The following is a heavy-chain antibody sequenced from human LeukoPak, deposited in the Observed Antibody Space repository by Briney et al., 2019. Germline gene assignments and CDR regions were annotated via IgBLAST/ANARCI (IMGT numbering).Heavy chain of an antibody. J-gene: IGHJ4*02. CDR2: ISNSGTT. CDR3: ARARLDSSGRFDY. V-gene: IGHV4-31*11. D-gene: IGHD3-22*01. CDR1: GDSFSSGGYY. Sequence: SETLSLTCAVSGDSFSSGGYYWTWIRQHPGKGLEWVGYISNSGTTSYSPSLKSRVSISVDTSNNQFSLRLSSDTAADTAVYYCARARLDSSGRFDYWGEGTLVTVSS.